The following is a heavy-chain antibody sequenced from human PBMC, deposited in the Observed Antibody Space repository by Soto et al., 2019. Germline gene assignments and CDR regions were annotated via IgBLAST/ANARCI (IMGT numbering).Heavy chain of an antibody. CDR3: ARRGVSGPVDY. CDR2: IYYSGSA. CDR1: GGSISSSSYY. D-gene: IGHD3-10*01. V-gene: IGHV4-39*02. J-gene: IGHJ4*02. Sequence: QLQLQESGPGLVKPSETLSLTCTVSGGSISSSSYYWGWIRQPPGKGLEWIGNIYYSGSAHYNPALESRVTISVDMAKNNFSLKLSSVTAADTAVYYCARRGVSGPVDYWGQGTLVTVSS.